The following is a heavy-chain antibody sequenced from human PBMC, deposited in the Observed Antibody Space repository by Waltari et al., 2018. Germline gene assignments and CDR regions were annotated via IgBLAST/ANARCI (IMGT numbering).Heavy chain of an antibody. CDR2: IYWDDDK. V-gene: IGHV2-70*04. J-gene: IGHJ1*01. CDR3: ARSRPEAVVGCATRTEYFEF. Sequence: QVTLKESGPALVTPTQTLTLTCTFSGFSISTTGTGLSWIRQPPGKALEWLASIYWDDDKYYSSALKSSITIPKDASKNQVVQTRTNMDQVDTATYYGARSRPEAVVGCATRTEYFEFWGQGALVTVSS. CDR1: GFSISTTGTG. D-gene: IGHD2-8*02.